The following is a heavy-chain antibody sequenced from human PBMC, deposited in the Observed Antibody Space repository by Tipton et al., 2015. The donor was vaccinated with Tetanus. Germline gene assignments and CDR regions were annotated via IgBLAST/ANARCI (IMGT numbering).Heavy chain of an antibody. J-gene: IGHJ4*02. Sequence: QSGAEVKKPGSSVKISCEISEGTHYISWVRQAPGQGLEWMGGLIPIYGSVEYAQRFQGRLTLTADTSTSTLYMELTSLTSEDPSCYYCARDGTTPAPGLDDWCQGTLVTVAS. CDR2: LIPIYGSV. D-gene: IGHD1-14*01. V-gene: IGHV1-69*06. CDR1: EGTHY. CDR3: ARDGTTPAPGLDD.